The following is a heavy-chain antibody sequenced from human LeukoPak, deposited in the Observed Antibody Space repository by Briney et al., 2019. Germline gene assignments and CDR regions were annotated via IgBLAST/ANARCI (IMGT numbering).Heavy chain of an antibody. CDR2: IYYSGST. D-gene: IGHD4-17*01. CDR1: GGSISSGDYY. J-gene: IGHJ3*02. V-gene: IGHV4-30-4*08. CDR3: ARDNGDYAEPVFDI. Sequence: SETLSLTCTVSGGSISSGDYYWSWIRQPPGKGLEWIGYIYYSGSTYYNPSLKSRVTISVDTSKNQFSLKLSSVTAADTAVYYCARDNGDYAEPVFDIWGQGTMVTVSS.